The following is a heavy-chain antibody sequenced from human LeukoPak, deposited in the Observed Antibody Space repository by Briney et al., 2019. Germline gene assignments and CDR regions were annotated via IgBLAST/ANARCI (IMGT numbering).Heavy chain of an antibody. CDR2: ISGSGGST. Sequence: GGSLRLSCAASGFTFSSYAMSWVRQAPGKGLEWVSAISGSGGSTYYADSVKGRFTISRDNSKNTLHLQMNSLRAEDTAVYYCARNRGVLRYFDWLTAPDYWGQGTLVAVSS. CDR3: ARNRGVLRYFDWLTAPDY. D-gene: IGHD3-9*01. CDR1: GFTFSSYA. J-gene: IGHJ4*02. V-gene: IGHV3-23*01.